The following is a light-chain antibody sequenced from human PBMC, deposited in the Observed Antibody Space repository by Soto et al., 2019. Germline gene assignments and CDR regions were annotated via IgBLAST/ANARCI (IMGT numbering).Light chain of an antibody. Sequence: DIVMTQSPLSLPVTPGEPASISCRSSQSLLHSNGYNYLDWYLQKPGQSPQLLIYLGSSRASGVPDSFSGSGSGTDFTLKICRVEAEDVGVYYCMQALQTPRTFGQGTKLEIK. CDR3: MQALQTPRT. CDR1: QSLLHSNGYNY. V-gene: IGKV2-28*01. J-gene: IGKJ2*01. CDR2: LGS.